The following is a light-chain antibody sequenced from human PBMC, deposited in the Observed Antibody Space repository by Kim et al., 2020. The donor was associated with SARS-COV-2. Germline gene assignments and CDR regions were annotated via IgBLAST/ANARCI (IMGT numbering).Light chain of an antibody. CDR2: DAS. CDR3: QQRSTWYT. V-gene: IGKV3-11*01. CDR1: QSVSSY. J-gene: IGKJ2*01. Sequence: LSLSPAERATLSGRASQSVSSYLAWYQQKPGQAPRLLIYDASNRATGIPARFSGSGSGTDFTLTSSSREPADFAVYYCQQRSTWYTFGQGTKLEIK.